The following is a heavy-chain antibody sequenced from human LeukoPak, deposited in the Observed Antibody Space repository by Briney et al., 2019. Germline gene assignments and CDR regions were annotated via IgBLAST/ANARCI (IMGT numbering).Heavy chain of an antibody. CDR1: GDSFSGSTSD. D-gene: IGHD2-21*02. CDR2: IYYRGST. V-gene: IGHV4-39*07. J-gene: IGHJ4*02. Sequence: SETLSLTCSVTGDSFSGSTSDWAWNRQPPGKGLEWIGNIYYRGSTHYSPSLESRVTISLDTPRNHLSLRLYSVTAADTAVYYCARFGVRTYCGSGCYSDYFDTWGQGTLVTVSS. CDR3: ARFGVRTYCGSGCYSDYFDT.